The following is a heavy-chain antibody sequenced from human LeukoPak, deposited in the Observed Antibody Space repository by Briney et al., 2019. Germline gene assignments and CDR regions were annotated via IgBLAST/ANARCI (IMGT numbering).Heavy chain of an antibody. Sequence: GASVKVSCKASGYTFTSYYMHWARQAPGQGLEWMGIINPSGGSTSYAQKFQGRVTMTRDTSTSTVYMELSSLRSEDTAVYYCARVSIVVVPAAIYGHYYYYGMDVWGQGTTVTVSS. CDR3: ARVSIVVVPAAIYGHYYYYGMDV. CDR1: GYTFTSYY. V-gene: IGHV1-46*01. CDR2: INPSGGST. J-gene: IGHJ6*02. D-gene: IGHD2-2*01.